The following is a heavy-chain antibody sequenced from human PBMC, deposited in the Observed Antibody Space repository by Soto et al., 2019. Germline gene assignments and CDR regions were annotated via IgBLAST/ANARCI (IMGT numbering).Heavy chain of an antibody. V-gene: IGHV3-64*04. D-gene: IGHD3-22*01. CDR3: ATTRKYYYDSSGYYYPWDY. J-gene: IGHJ4*02. CDR1: SFSGTNDD. Sequence: GGALTLSSPAASFSGTNDDIHCVRQAAGSGLEYVSAINNKEDHTYYRASVKGRFTISRRNSRHTLYLQVNTPSTEDTAVYYCATTRKYYYDSSGYYYPWDYWGQGTLVTVSS. CDR2: INNKEDHT.